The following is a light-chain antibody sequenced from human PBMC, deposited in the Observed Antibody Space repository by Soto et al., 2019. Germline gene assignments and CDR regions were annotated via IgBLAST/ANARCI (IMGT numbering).Light chain of an antibody. Sequence: EILLTQSPGTLSLSPGQRATLSCRTRETVSEDQLAWYQQIPGQAPRLVIFAVSIRAPGIPDRFSGSGSGTDFTLTINRLEREDFAVYYCQQYGSSRWTFGQGTKVDIK. CDR1: ETVSEDQ. CDR3: QQYGSSRWT. V-gene: IGKV3-20*01. CDR2: AVS. J-gene: IGKJ1*01.